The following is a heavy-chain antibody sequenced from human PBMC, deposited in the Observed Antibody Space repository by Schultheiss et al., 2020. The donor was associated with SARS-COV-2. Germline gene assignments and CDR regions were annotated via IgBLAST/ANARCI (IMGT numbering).Heavy chain of an antibody. CDR1: GGSFSGYY. J-gene: IGHJ6*03. CDR3: ASGSDGYYYYYMDV. CDR2: INHSGST. V-gene: IGHV4-34*01. Sequence: SETLSLTCAVYGGSFSGYYWSWIRQPPGKGLEWIGEINHSGSTNYNPSLKSRVTISVDTSKNQFSLKLSSVTAADTAVYYCASGSDGYYYYYMDVWGKGTTVTVSS.